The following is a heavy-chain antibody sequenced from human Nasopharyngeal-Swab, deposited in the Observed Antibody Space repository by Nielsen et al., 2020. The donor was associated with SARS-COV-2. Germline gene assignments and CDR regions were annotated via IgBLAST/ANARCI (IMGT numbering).Heavy chain of an antibody. CDR2: IYYSGST. V-gene: IGHV4-61*08. CDR3: AREPAYGDYLDY. CDR1: GGSISSGGYY. D-gene: IGHD4-17*01. Sequence: SETLSLTCAVSGGSISSGGYYWSWIRQPPGKGLEWIRYIYYSGSTNYNPSLKSRVTISVDTSKNQFSLKLSSVTAADTAVYYCAREPAYGDYLDYWGQGTLVTVSS. J-gene: IGHJ4*02.